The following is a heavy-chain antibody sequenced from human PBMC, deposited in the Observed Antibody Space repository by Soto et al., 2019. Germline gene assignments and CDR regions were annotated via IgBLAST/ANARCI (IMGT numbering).Heavy chain of an antibody. D-gene: IGHD3-10*01. CDR1: GFTFSSYG. Sequence: HPGGSLRLSCAASGFTFSSYGMHWVRQAPGKGLEWVAVISYDGSNKYYADSVKGRFTISRDNSKNTLYLQMNSLRAEDTAVYYCAKVRLVGFGELDYWGQGTLVTVSS. CDR2: ISYDGSNK. V-gene: IGHV3-30*18. CDR3: AKVRLVGFGELDY. J-gene: IGHJ4*02.